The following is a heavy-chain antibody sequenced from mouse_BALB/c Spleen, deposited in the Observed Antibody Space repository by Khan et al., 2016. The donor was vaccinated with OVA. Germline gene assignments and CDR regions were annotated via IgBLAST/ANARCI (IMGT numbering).Heavy chain of an antibody. D-gene: IGHD3-2*02. V-gene: IGHV1S132*01. Sequence: QVQLQQSGAELVRPGASVKLSCKTSGYIFTNYWIHWVKQRSGQGLEWIARIYPGTDNTYYNEKLKDKATPTVDKSSSTAYMQLSSLKSEDSAVYFCAREEALYYCDYGGQGTTLTVSS. CDR3: AREEALYYCDY. CDR2: IYPGTDNT. CDR1: GYIFTNYW. J-gene: IGHJ2*01.